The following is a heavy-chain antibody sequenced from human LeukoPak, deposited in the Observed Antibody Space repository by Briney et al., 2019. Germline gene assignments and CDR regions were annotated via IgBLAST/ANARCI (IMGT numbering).Heavy chain of an antibody. CDR3: AKDLGGYTGNAFDI. V-gene: IGHV3-30*18. CDR1: GVTSCRFS. D-gene: IGHD5-18*01. CDR2: ISYDGSNK. J-gene: IGHJ3*02. Sequence: VGSPRLSCAASGVTSCRFSMDGGRDAPGGRLEWGVDISYDGSNKYYADSVKGQFIISRDNSKNTLYLQMNSLRAEDTAVYYCAKDLGGYTGNAFDIWGQGTMVTVSS.